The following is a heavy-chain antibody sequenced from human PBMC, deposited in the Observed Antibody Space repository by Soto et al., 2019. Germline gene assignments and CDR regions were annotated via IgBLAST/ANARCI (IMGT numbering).Heavy chain of an antibody. J-gene: IGHJ4*02. CDR1: GFIFSSYG. CDR3: AKEVHCGGGSCSWSEGFDY. Sequence: QVQLVESGGCVVQPGRSLRLSCAASGFIFSSYGMHWVRQAPGKGLEWVAVISYEGSHTYYADSVKGRFTITRDNSKNTPYLQMNSLSPEDTAVYYCAKEVHCGGGSCSWSEGFDYWGQGTLLTVSS. D-gene: IGHD2-15*01. V-gene: IGHV3-30*18. CDR2: ISYEGSHT.